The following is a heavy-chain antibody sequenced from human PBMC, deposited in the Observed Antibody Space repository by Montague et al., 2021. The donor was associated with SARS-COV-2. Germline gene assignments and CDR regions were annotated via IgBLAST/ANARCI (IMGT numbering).Heavy chain of an antibody. D-gene: IGHD4-23*01. Sequence: PALVKPTQTLTLTCTFSGFSLSTSGVGVGWIRQPPGKALEWLARIDWDDDKYYITSLKTRLTISKDTSKNQVVLTMANMDPVDTATYYCARTYYGGRPFDYWGQGTLVTVSS. J-gene: IGHJ4*02. CDR1: GFSLSTSGVG. V-gene: IGHV2-70*11. CDR3: ARTYYGGRPFDY. CDR2: IDWDDDK.